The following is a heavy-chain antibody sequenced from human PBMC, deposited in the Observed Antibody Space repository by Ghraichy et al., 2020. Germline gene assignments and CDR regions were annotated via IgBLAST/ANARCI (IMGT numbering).Heavy chain of an antibody. CDR1: GFTFSSYA. D-gene: IGHD3-22*01. CDR3: AKPSMDYYDSSGYYPYWYFDL. V-gene: IGHV3-23*01. J-gene: IGHJ2*01. CDR2: ISGSGGST. Sequence: GESLNISCAASGFTFSSYAMSWVRQAPGKGLEWVSAISGSGGSTYYADSVKGRFTISRDNSKNTLYLQMNSLRAEDTAVYYCAKPSMDYYDSSGYYPYWYFDLWGRGTLVTVSS.